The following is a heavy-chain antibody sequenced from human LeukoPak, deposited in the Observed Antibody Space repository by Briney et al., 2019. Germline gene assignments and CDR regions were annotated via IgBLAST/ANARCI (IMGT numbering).Heavy chain of an antibody. CDR3: SNWVEGARPSLDY. CDR1: GFTFSSYA. CDR2: ISGSGGST. D-gene: IGHD6-6*01. V-gene: IGHV3-23*01. Sequence: QPGGSLRLSCAASGFTFSSYAMSWVRQAPGKGLEWVSAISGSGGSTYYADSVKGRFTISRDNSKNTLYLQMNSLRAEDTAVYYCSNWVEGARPSLDYWGQGALVTVSS. J-gene: IGHJ4*02.